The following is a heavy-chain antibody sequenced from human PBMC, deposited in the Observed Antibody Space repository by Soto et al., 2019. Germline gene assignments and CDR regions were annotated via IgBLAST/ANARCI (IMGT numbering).Heavy chain of an antibody. Sequence: QVTLKESGPVLVKPTETLTLTCTVSGFSRSNARMGVSWIRQPPGKALEWLAHIFSNDEKSYSTSLKSRLTISKDTSKSQVDLTMTNMDPVDTATYYCARIRGYYGSGAYYYYGMDVWGQGTTVTVSS. CDR3: ARIRGYYGSGAYYYYGMDV. CDR2: IFSNDEK. J-gene: IGHJ6*02. D-gene: IGHD3-10*01. CDR1: GFSRSNARMG. V-gene: IGHV2-26*01.